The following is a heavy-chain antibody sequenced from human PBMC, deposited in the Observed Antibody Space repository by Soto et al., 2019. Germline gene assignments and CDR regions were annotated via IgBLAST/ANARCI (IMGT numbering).Heavy chain of an antibody. CDR3: ARPGDFWSGYYLAPDY. Sequence: PGGSLRLSCAASGFTFSDYYMSWIRQAPGKGLEWVSYISSSGSTIYYADSVKGRFTISRDNAKNSLYLQMNSLRAEDTTVYYCARPGDFWSGYYLAPDYWGQGTLVTVSS. J-gene: IGHJ4*02. D-gene: IGHD3-3*01. V-gene: IGHV3-11*01. CDR1: GFTFSDYY. CDR2: ISSSGSTI.